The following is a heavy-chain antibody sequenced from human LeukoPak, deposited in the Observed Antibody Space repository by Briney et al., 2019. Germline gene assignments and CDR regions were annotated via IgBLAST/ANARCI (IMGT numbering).Heavy chain of an antibody. V-gene: IGHV3-23*01. D-gene: IGHD3-3*01. CDR3: AKVGGALRFLEWLRTNYFDY. CDR1: GFTFSSYA. CDR2: ISGSGGST. Sequence: GGSLRLSCAASGFTFSSYAMSRVRQAPGKGLEWVSAISGSGGSTYYADSVKGRFTISRDNSKNTLYLQMNSLRAEDTAVYYCAKVGGALRFLEWLRTNYFDYWGQGTLVTVSS. J-gene: IGHJ4*02.